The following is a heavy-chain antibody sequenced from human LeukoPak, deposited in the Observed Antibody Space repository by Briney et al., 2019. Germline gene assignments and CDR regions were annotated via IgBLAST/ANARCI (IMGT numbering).Heavy chain of an antibody. D-gene: IGHD3-10*01. CDR3: ARDRGGLLWSGYYYYGMDV. Sequence: GGSLRLSCAASGFTVSSNYMSWVRQAPGKGLEWVSVIYSGGSTYYADSVKGRFTISRDNSKNMLYLQMNSLRAEDTAVYYCARDRGGLLWSGYYYYGMDVWGQGTTVTVSS. CDR2: IYSGGST. V-gene: IGHV3-66*01. J-gene: IGHJ6*02. CDR1: GFTVSSNY.